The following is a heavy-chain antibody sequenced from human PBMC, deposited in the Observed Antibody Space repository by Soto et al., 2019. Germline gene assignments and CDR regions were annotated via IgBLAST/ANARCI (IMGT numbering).Heavy chain of an antibody. CDR3: AKVTDAGLGYSSSWFQFDY. J-gene: IGHJ4*02. Sequence: GGSLRLSCAASGFTFSSYAMSWVRQAPGKGLVWVSAISGSGGSTYYADSVKGRFTISRDNSKNTLYLQMNSLRAEDTAVYYCAKVTDAGLGYSSSWFQFDYWGQGTLVTVSS. V-gene: IGHV3-23*01. CDR1: GFTFSSYA. CDR2: ISGSGGST. D-gene: IGHD6-13*01.